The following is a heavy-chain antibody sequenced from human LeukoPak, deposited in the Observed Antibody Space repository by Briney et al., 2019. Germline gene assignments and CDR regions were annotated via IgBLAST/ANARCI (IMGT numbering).Heavy chain of an antibody. CDR2: IYPDDAEA. D-gene: IGHD1-26*01. J-gene: IGHJ3*01. Sequence: GQSVKISCKGSGYNFPTYWIAWVRQMRGQGLEWMAIIYPDDAEARYSPSFQGQVTFSVAKSISTTYRRWRCPTAAHTARHYCARRGWATEPPKGDPDTFEAWGQGTLVTASS. CDR3: ARRGWATEPPKGDPDTFEA. V-gene: IGHV5-51*01. CDR1: GYNFPTYW.